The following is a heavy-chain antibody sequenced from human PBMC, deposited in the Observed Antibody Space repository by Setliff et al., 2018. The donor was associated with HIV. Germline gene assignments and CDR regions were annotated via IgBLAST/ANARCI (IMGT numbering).Heavy chain of an antibody. V-gene: IGHV4-34*11. D-gene: IGHD4-17*01. CDR1: GGSFSGYY. J-gene: IGHJ4*02. CDR2: IYYSGST. Sequence: LSLTCAVYGGSFSGYYWSWIRQPPGKGLEWIGSIYYSGSTTYNPSLKSRVTISVDPSKHQLSLNLDSVTAADTAVFYCAREPTVTSRSGFFDYWGQGTLVTVSS. CDR3: AREPTVTSRSGFFDY.